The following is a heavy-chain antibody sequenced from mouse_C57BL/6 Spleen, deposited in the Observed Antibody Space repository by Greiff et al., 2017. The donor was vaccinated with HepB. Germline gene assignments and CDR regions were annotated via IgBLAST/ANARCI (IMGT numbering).Heavy chain of an antibody. CDR2: IDPETGGT. J-gene: IGHJ4*01. V-gene: IGHV1-15*01. Sequence: QVQLKQSGAELVRPGASVTLSCKASGYTFTDYEMHWVKQTPVHGLEWIGAIDPETGGTAYNQKFKGKAILTADKSSSTAYMELRSLTSEDSAVYYCTRNLRPYAMDYWGQGTSVTVSS. D-gene: IGHD5-1*01. CDR1: GYTFTDYE. CDR3: TRNLRPYAMDY.